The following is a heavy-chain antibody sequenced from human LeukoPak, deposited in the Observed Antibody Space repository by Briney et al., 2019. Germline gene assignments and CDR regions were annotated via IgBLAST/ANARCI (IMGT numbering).Heavy chain of an antibody. CDR1: GGSISGYY. CDR3: AGYATTVTPNDY. Sequence: SESLSLTCTVSGGSISGYYWSWIRQPPGKGLEWIGFIYHSGSTNYNPSLKSRVTISVDTSKNQISLKLSSVSAADTAVYYCAGYATTVTPNDYWGQGTLVTVSS. CDR2: IYHSGST. D-gene: IGHD4-17*01. J-gene: IGHJ4*02. V-gene: IGHV4-59*08.